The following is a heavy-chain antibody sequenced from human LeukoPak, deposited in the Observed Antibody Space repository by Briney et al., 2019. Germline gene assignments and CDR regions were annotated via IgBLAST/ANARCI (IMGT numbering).Heavy chain of an antibody. J-gene: IGHJ6*02. CDR2: INPNSGGT. V-gene: IGHV1-2*02. CDR1: GYTFTGYY. D-gene: IGHD6-13*01. CDR3: ARVLRDIAAAGTDNYYYYGMDV. Sequence: GASVKVSCKASGYTFTGYYMHWVRQAPGQGLEWMGWINPNSGGTNYAQKFQGRVTMTRDTSISTAYMELSRLRSDDTAVYYCARVLRDIAAAGTDNYYYYGMDVWGQGTTVTVSS.